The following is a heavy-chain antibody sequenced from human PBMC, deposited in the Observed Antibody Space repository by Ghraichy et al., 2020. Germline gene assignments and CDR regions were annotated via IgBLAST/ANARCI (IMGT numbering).Heavy chain of an antibody. CDR2: IGTAGDT. J-gene: IGHJ4*02. Sequence: GGSLRLSCAASGFTFSSYDMHWVRQATGKGLEWVSAIGTAGDTYYPGSVKGRFTISRENAKNSLYLQMNSLRAGDTAVYYCAREGREQHLDYWGQGTLVTVSS. CDR3: AREGREQHLDY. V-gene: IGHV3-13*01. CDR1: GFTFSSYD. D-gene: IGHD6-13*01.